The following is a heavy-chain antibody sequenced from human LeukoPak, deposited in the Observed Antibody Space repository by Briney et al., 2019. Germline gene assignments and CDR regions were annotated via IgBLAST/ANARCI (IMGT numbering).Heavy chain of an antibody. CDR1: GYSFINYY. D-gene: IGHD4-23*01. CDR2: INPSGGST. J-gene: IGHJ5*02. CDR3: ARDNSVEDTAWWFDP. V-gene: IGHV1-46*01. Sequence: GASVKVSCKASGYSFINYYTHWVRQAPGQGLEWMGIINPSGGSTSYAQKFQGRVTMTRDMSTSTDYMELSSLGSEDTAVYYCARDNSVEDTAWWFDPWGQGTLVTVSS.